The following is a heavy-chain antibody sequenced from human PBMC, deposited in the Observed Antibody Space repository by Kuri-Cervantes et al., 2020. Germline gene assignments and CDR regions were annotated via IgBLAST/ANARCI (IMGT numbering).Heavy chain of an antibody. V-gene: IGHV3-23*01. CDR1: GIIFSSYA. CDR3: AKDLHHSMIQLWSDYYYGMDV. J-gene: IGHJ6*02. CDR2: ISGSGGGT. D-gene: IGHD5-18*01. Sequence: GESLKISCAASGIIFSSYAMGWVRQAPGKGLEWVSGISGSGGGTYYADSVKGRFTISRDNSENTLYLQMNSLRAEDTAVYYCAKDLHHSMIQLWSDYYYGMDVWGQGTTVTVSS.